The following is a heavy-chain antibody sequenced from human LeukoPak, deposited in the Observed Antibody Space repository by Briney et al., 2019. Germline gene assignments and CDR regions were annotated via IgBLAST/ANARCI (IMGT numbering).Heavy chain of an antibody. CDR3: ARGGEGTYYFDY. CDR2: IYYSGST. D-gene: IGHD1-1*01. CDR1: GDSISSSNYY. J-gene: IGHJ4*02. Sequence: SETLSLTFTVSGDSISSSNYYWGWSRQPPGKGLDWIGSIYYSGSTYYNPSLNSRVTISVDTSKNQLSLKLSSVTAADTAVYYCARGGEGTYYFDYWGQGTLVTVSS. V-gene: IGHV4-39*01.